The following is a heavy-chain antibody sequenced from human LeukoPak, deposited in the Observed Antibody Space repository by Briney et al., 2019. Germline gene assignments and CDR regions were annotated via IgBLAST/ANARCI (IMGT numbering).Heavy chain of an antibody. J-gene: IGHJ5*02. CDR2: INHSGST. CDR1: GGSFSGYY. V-gene: IGHV4-34*01. Sequence: SETLSLTCAVYGGSFSGYYWSWIRQPPGKGLEWIGEINHSGSTNYNPSLKSRVTISVDTSKNQFSLKLSSVTAADTAVYYCARGLEGGYCSSTSCPKEKARRANWFDPWGQGTLVTVSS. D-gene: IGHD2-2*01. CDR3: ARGLEGGYCSSTSCPKEKARRANWFDP.